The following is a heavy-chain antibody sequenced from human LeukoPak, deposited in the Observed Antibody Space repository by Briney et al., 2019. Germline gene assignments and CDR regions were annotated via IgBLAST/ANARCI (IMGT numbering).Heavy chain of an antibody. J-gene: IGHJ4*02. CDR3: AKDGYYDYVWGSYPAYYFDY. D-gene: IGHD3-16*02. V-gene: IGHV3-30*02. CDR2: IRYDGSSK. CDR1: GFTFSSYG. Sequence: QSGGSLRLSCAASGFTFSSYGMHWVRQAPGKGLEWVAFIRYDGSSKYYADSVKGRFTISRDNSKNTLYLQMNSLRAEDTAVYYCAKDGYYDYVWGSYPAYYFDYWGQGTLVTVSS.